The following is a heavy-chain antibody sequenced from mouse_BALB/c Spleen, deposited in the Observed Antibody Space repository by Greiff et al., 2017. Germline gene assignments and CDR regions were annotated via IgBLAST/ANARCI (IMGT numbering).Heavy chain of an antibody. Sequence: LQQPGSELVRPGASVKLSCKASGYTFTSYWMHWVKQRHGQGLERIGNIYPGSGSTNYDEKFKSKGTLTVDTSSSTAYMHLSSLTSEDSAVYYCTRELGRGFDYWGQGTTLTVSS. CDR2: IYPGSGST. CDR3: TRELGRGFDY. D-gene: IGHD4-1*01. V-gene: IGHV1S22*01. J-gene: IGHJ2*01. CDR1: GYTFTSYW.